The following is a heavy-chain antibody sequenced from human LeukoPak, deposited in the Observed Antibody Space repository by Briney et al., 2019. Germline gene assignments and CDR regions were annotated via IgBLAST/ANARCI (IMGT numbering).Heavy chain of an antibody. CDR3: ARDSGSYHILLDYFDY. CDR1: GFIFSSYW. D-gene: IGHD1-26*01. Sequence: PGGSLRLSCAASGFIFSSYWMHWVRHAPGKGLAWVSRINTDGSSTSYADSVKGRFTISRDNAKNSLYLQMNSLRAEDTAVYYCARDSGSYHILLDYFDYWGQGTLVTVSS. J-gene: IGHJ4*02. V-gene: IGHV3-74*01. CDR2: INTDGSST.